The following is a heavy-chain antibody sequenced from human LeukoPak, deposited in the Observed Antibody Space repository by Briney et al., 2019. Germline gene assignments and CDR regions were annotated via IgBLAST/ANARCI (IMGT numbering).Heavy chain of an antibody. D-gene: IGHD3-22*01. Sequence: GGSLRLSCAASGFTFSSYSMNWVRQAPGKGLEWVSYISSSSTIYYADSVKGRFTISRDNAKNSLYLQMNSLRDEDTAVYYCARAPFNYYDSSGYYLLENYWYFDLWGRGTLVTVSS. CDR2: ISSSSTI. J-gene: IGHJ2*01. CDR3: ARAPFNYYDSSGYYLLENYWYFDL. CDR1: GFTFSSYS. V-gene: IGHV3-48*02.